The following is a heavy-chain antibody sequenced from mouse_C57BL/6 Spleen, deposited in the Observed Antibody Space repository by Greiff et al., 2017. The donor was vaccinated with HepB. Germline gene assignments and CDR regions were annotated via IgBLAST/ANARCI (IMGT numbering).Heavy chain of an antibody. J-gene: IGHJ3*01. CDR1: GYSFTGYF. CDR3: AREDGLLPTFAY. CDR2: INPYNGDT. V-gene: IGHV1-20*01. D-gene: IGHD1-1*01. Sequence: VQLQQSGPELVKPGDSVKISCKASGYSFTGYFMNWVMQSHGKSLEWIGRINPYNGDTFYNQKFKGKATLTVDKSSSTAHMELRSLTSEDSAVYYCAREDGLLPTFAYWGQGTLVTVSA.